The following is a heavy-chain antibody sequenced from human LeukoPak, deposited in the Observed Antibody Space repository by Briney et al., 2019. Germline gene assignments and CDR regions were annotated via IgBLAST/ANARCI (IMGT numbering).Heavy chain of an antibody. Sequence: PGGSLRLSCAASGLTFSNYGMHWVRQTPGKGLEWVAVISYDGRNRYYADSVKGRFTISRDNSKNTLYLQMNSLRAEDTAVYYCAKPIYYDSSGRYYFDYWGQGTLVTVSS. CDR3: AKPIYYDSSGRYYFDY. CDR1: GLTFSNYG. D-gene: IGHD3-22*01. J-gene: IGHJ4*02. V-gene: IGHV3-30*18. CDR2: ISYDGRNR.